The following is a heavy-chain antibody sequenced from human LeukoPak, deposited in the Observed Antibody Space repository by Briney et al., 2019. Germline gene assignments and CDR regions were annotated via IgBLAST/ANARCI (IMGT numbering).Heavy chain of an antibody. Sequence: VASVKVSCKASGYTFSSYGISWVRQAPGQGLEWMGWISAYNGNTNYAQKLQGRVTMTTDTSTSTAYMELRSLRSDDTAVYYCAKASPYCSSTSCYRFDYWGQGTLVTVSS. CDR2: ISAYNGNT. V-gene: IGHV1-18*04. J-gene: IGHJ4*02. CDR1: GYTFSSYG. D-gene: IGHD2-2*01. CDR3: AKASPYCSSTSCYRFDY.